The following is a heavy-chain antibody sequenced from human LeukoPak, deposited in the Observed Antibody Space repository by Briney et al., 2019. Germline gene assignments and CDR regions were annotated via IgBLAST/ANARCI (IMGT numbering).Heavy chain of an antibody. CDR3: ARWGEYSSSSGGNHFDY. Sequence: SETLSLTCTVSGGSISSSSYYWGWIRQPPGKGLEWIGSIYYSGSTYYNPSLKSRVTISVDTSKNQFSLKLSSVTAADTAVYYCARWGEYSSSSGGNHFDYWGQGTLVTVSS. V-gene: IGHV4-39*01. D-gene: IGHD6-6*01. J-gene: IGHJ4*02. CDR2: IYYSGST. CDR1: GGSISSSSYY.